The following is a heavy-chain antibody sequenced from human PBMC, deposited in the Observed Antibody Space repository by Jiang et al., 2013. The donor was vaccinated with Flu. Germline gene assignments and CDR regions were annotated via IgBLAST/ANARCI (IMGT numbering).Heavy chain of an antibody. Sequence: PGLVKPSETLSLTCSVSGGSIRGHYWSWVRQAPGQKMEWLGYIYYSGSTYYNPSLKSRVTISVDTSKNQFSLKLSSVTAADTAVYYCARDTGTTQNHNYYGMDVWGQGTTVTVSS. D-gene: IGHD1-7*01. V-gene: IGHV4-59*11. CDR3: ARDTGTTQNHNYYGMDV. J-gene: IGHJ6*02. CDR2: IYYSGST. CDR1: GGSIRGHY.